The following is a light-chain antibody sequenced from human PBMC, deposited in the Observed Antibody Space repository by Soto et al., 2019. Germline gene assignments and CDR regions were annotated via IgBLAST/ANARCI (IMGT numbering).Light chain of an antibody. CDR1: QSVSTY. V-gene: IGKV3-11*01. CDR2: DAS. Sequence: EIVLTHSPATLSLSPCDRATLSFCASQSVSTYLAWYQQKPGQAPRLLIYDASNRATGIPARFSGSGSGTDFTLTISSLEPEDFAVYYCQQHSHWPPWTFGQGTKVDIK. J-gene: IGKJ1*01. CDR3: QQHSHWPPWT.